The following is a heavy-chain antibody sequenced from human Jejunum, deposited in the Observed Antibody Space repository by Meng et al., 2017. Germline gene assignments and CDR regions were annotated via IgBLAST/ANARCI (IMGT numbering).Heavy chain of an antibody. CDR2: ITQDGSVK. V-gene: IGHV3-7*01. CDR1: GFTFRNYW. J-gene: IGHJ4*02. D-gene: IGHD6-6*01. Sequence: GESLKISCAASGFTFRNYWMTWVRQAPGKGLEWVANITQDGSVKYIVDSVKGRCTISRDNAQNSLYLQMNSLRAEDTTVYFCARVGYTSWSIDDWGQGTLVTVSS. CDR3: ARVGYTSWSIDD.